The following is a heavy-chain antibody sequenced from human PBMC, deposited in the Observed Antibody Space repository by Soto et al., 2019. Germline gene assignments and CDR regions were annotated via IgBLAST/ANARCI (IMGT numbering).Heavy chain of an antibody. V-gene: IGHV4-30-2*01. Sequence: QMQLQESGSGLVKPSQTLSLTCTVSGGSINSGRYSWTWIRQPPGAGLEWIGHMYHIGTTYYNPSLTGRLTMSVATSKTQFSLKLSSVTAADTAIYSCAKGINYYDSSGDSWFDPWGQGTLVTVSS. J-gene: IGHJ5*02. CDR3: AKGINYYDSSGDSWFDP. CDR1: GGSINSGRYS. CDR2: MYHIGTT. D-gene: IGHD3-22*01.